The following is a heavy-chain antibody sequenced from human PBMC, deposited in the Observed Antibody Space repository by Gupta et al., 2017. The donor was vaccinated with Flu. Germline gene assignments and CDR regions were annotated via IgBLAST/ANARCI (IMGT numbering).Heavy chain of an antibody. J-gene: IGHJ2*01. CDR2: ISTSGATT. CDR1: A. CDR3: AGVVIPTTRSDWYFDL. V-gene: IGHV3-23*01. Sequence: AVAWVRQAPGKGLEWVSVISTSGATTYSADSVKGRFTISRDNSKNTLYLQMNSLRGDDTAVYFCAGVVIPTTRSDWYFDLWGRGTLVTVSS. D-gene: IGHD2-2*01.